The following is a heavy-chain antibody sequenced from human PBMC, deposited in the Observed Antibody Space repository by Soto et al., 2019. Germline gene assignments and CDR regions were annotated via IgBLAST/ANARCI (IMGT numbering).Heavy chain of an antibody. CDR3: ASSYSNYALIDYYYYGMEV. J-gene: IGHJ6*02. D-gene: IGHD4-4*01. V-gene: IGHV1-3*01. CDR2: INAGNGNT. Sequence: ASVKVSCKASGYTFTRHAISWVRQAPGQRLEWMGWINAGNGNTKYSQKFQGRVTITRDTSASTAYMELSSLRSEDTAVYYCASSYSNYALIDYYYYGMEVWGQGTTVTVSS. CDR1: GYTFTRHA.